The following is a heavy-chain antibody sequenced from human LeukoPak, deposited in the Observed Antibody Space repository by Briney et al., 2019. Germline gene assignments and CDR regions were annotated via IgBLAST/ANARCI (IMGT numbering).Heavy chain of an antibody. Sequence: SESLSLTCTVSARSISSTSYYWGWIRQPPGKGLEWIGRIYYSVSTHYNPSLKSRVTISFDTSKYQFYRKLSSVTGADTDVYYCARTLRGYSYGYSDYWGQGTRVSVS. CDR2: IYYSVST. J-gene: IGHJ4*02. CDR1: ARSISSTSYY. CDR3: ARTLRGYSYGYSDY. D-gene: IGHD5-18*01. V-gene: IGHV4-39*07.